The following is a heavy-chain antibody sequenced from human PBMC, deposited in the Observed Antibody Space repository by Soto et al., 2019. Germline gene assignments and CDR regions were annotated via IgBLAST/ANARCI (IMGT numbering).Heavy chain of an antibody. Sequence: QVQLQESGPGLVKPSETLSLTCTVSGGSISSYYWSWIRQPPGKGLEWIGYIYYSGSTNYNPSLKTIVTISAHTSKHPFSHKLSSLTAADTAVYYCARRYGVAFETWGQGTMVTVSS. J-gene: IGHJ3*02. D-gene: IGHD2-15*01. CDR1: GGSISSYY. CDR3: ARRYGVAFET. V-gene: IGHV4-59*08. CDR2: IYYSGST.